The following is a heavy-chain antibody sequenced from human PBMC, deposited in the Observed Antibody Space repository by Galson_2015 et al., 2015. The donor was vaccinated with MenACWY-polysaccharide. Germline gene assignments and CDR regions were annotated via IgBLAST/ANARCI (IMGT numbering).Heavy chain of an antibody. J-gene: IGHJ4*02. CDR1: GLTFSNYG. D-gene: IGHD3-10*01. CDR3: AKGAAHYGSGNYYDY. V-gene: IGHV3-23*01. Sequence: FLRLSCAGSGLTFSNYGMGWVRQAPGKGLEWVSGLSPTTGNTYYADSVRGRFTISRDNSKNTLYLQMDSLRAEDTALYYCAKGAAHYGSGNYYDYWGQGTQVTVSS. CDR2: LSPTTGNT.